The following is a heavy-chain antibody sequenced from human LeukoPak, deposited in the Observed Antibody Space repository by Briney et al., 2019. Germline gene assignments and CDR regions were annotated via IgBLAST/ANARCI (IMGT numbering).Heavy chain of an antibody. Sequence: GGSLRLSCAASGFTFSDYYMSWIRQAPGKGLGWVSYISSSGSNISYADYVKGRFTISRDNAKNSLYLQMNSLRAEDTAVYYCAELGITMIGGVWGKGTTVTISS. J-gene: IGHJ6*04. CDR2: ISSSGSNI. V-gene: IGHV3-11*04. D-gene: IGHD3-10*02. CDR1: GFTFSDYY. CDR3: AELGITMIGGV.